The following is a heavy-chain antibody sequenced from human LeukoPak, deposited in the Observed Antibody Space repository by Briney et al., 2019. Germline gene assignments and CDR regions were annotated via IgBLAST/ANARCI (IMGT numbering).Heavy chain of an antibody. CDR2: ISGSGGST. CDR1: GFTFSRYA. J-gene: IGHJ4*02. D-gene: IGHD3-10*01. V-gene: IGHV3-23*01. CDR3: AKGYYGSGSYYMSY. Sequence: GVSLRLSCAASGFTFSRYAMSWVRQAPGRGLEWVSAISGSGGSTYYADSVKGRFTISRDNAKNTLYLQMHSLRAEDTAVYYCAKGYYGSGSYYMSYWGQGTLVTVSS.